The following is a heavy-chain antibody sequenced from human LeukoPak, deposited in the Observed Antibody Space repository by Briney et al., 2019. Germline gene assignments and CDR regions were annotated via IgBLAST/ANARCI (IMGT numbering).Heavy chain of an antibody. J-gene: IGHJ5*02. CDR2: IFPIFGTA. Sequence: GASAKVSCKASGGTFCSYAISLGRQAPGQRLEWMGEIFPIFGTANYAQKFQGRVTITADASTSTTYTELRSLRSEDTAVYDRARASQWLVPEGRWFDPWGQGTLVTVSS. CDR1: GGTFCSYA. CDR3: ARASQWLVPEGRWFDP. D-gene: IGHD6-19*01. V-gene: IGHV1-69*13.